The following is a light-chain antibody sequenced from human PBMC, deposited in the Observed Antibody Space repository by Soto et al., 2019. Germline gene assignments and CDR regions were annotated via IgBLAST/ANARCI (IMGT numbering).Light chain of an antibody. CDR1: EDISSY. Sequence: IQLTQSPSSLSASVGDRVTFTCRASEDISSYLAWYQQKPGTAPKLLIYAASALHSGVPSRFSGSGSGTDFTLTISSLQPEDFAIYFCQQLKNYPITFGQGTRLETK. V-gene: IGKV1-9*01. CDR2: AAS. J-gene: IGKJ5*01. CDR3: QQLKNYPIT.